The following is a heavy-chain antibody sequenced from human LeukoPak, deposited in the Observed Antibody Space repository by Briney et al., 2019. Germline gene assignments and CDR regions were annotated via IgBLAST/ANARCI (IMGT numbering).Heavy chain of an antibody. V-gene: IGHV1-2*02. CDR1: GYTFTGYY. Sequence: ASVKVSCKASGYTFTGYYMHWVRQAPGQGLEWMGWINPNSGGTNYAQKFQGRVTMTRDTSISTAYMELSRLRSDDTAVYYCARAGGRYSSGWQGQAFGYWGQGTRLTVSS. J-gene: IGHJ4*02. D-gene: IGHD6-19*01. CDR3: ARAGGRYSSGWQGQAFGY. CDR2: INPNSGGT.